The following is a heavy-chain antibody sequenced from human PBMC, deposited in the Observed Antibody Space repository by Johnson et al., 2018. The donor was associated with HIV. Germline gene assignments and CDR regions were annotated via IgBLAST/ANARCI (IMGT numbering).Heavy chain of an antibody. CDR3: ARVQLLADDVFNI. CDR1: GFTVSSNY. CDR2: VYRGGST. Sequence: VQLVESGGGVVQPGRSLRLSCAASGFTVSSNYMSWVRQAPGKGLEWVSVVYRGGSTYYADSVKGRFTVSRDNSKNTLYLRMDSLGAEDTAMYYCARVQLLADDVFNIWGQGTMVTVSS. D-gene: IGHD3-10*01. J-gene: IGHJ3*02. V-gene: IGHV3-66*01.